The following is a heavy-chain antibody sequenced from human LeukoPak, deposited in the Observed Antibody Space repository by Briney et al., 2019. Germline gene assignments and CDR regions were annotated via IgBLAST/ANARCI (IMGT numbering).Heavy chain of an antibody. CDR1: GGTFSSYG. CDR3: AREYGGTYFDY. J-gene: IGHJ4*02. D-gene: IGHD5-12*01. Sequence: GASVKVSCKASGGTFSSYGISWVRQAPGQGLEWMGRIIPILGKPNYVQKFQGRVTITADKSSNTAYMELSSLTSEDTAVYYCAREYGGTYFDYWGQGTLVPVSS. CDR2: IIPILGKP. V-gene: IGHV1-69*04.